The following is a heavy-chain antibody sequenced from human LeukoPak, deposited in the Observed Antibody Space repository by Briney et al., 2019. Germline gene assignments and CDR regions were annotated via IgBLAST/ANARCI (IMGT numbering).Heavy chain of an antibody. CDR2: IRYDGSNK. Sequence: GGSLRLSCAASGFTFSSYGMHWVRQAPGKGLEWVAFIRYDGSNKYYADSVKGRFTISRDNSKNTLYLQMNSLRAEDTAVYYCAKLGYCSGGSCYPFYYYYYYMDVWGKGTTVTVSS. J-gene: IGHJ6*03. CDR1: GFTFSSYG. CDR3: AKLGYCSGGSCYPFYYYYYYMDV. D-gene: IGHD2-15*01. V-gene: IGHV3-30*02.